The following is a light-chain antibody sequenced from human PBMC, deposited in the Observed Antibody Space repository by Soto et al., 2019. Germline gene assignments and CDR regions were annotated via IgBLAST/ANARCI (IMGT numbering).Light chain of an antibody. CDR3: GTWDSSLSVWV. Sequence: QSVLTQPPSVSAAPGQKVTISCSGSSSNIGKNYVSWYQQFPGTAPKLLIYDNNKRPSGIPDRFSGSKSGTSATLGITGLQTGDEADYYCGTWDSSLSVWVFGGGTKVTVL. CDR2: DNN. J-gene: IGLJ3*02. CDR1: SSNIGKNY. V-gene: IGLV1-51*01.